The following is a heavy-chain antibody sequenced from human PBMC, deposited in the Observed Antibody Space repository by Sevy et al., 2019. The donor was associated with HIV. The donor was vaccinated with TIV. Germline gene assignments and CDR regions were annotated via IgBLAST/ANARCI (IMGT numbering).Heavy chain of an antibody. Sequence: GGSLRLSCAASGFSISPYAFHWVRQAPGKGLEWVALMSYDGSTRYYADSGKGRFAISKDNSKNTLYLQMNSLRIEDTAIYYFARDAGYSTGWYAGYWGQGTLVTVSS. V-gene: IGHV3-30*09. J-gene: IGHJ4*02. CDR3: ARDAGYSTGWYAGY. CDR1: GFSISPYA. D-gene: IGHD6-19*01. CDR2: MSYDGSTR.